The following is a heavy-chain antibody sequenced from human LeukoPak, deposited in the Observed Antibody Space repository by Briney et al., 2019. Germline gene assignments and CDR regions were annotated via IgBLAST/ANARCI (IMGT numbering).Heavy chain of an antibody. CDR3: ARDGGSDQYYFDN. D-gene: IGHD6-19*01. J-gene: IGHJ4*02. V-gene: IGHV4-4*02. CDR2: ISHSGAT. CDR1: GASISRPYW. Sequence: PSETLSLTCGVSGASISRPYWWSWVRQPPGKGLEFIAEISHSGATHYNPSLKSRVFISIDKSKNHIFLTLSSMTAADTAMYYCARDGGSDQYYFDNWGQGTLVTVSS.